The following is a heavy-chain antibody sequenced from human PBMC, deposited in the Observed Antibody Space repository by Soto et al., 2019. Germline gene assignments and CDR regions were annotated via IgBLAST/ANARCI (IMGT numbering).Heavy chain of an antibody. CDR3: ARDVSLIILLGGLSALDP. D-gene: IGHD3-16*01. Sequence: QVQLQESGPQLVRPSETLSLTCTVSGDSISDYYWSWIRQPAGKGLEWMGRVYSSGRSNFNPSLESRVTMWVATSKNQVSLTLTSVTAADTAVYYCARDVSLIILLGGLSALDPWCRGTLVTVSS. CDR2: VYSSGRS. J-gene: IGHJ5*02. V-gene: IGHV4-4*07. CDR1: GDSISDYY.